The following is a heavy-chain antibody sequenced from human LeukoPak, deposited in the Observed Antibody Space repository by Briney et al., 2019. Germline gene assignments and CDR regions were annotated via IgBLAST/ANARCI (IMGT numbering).Heavy chain of an antibody. J-gene: IGHJ5*02. V-gene: IGHV1-18*01. D-gene: IGHD2-2*01. CDR3: ARDGRSYCSSTSCYSTFDP. Sequence: ASVKVSCKASGYTFTSYGISWVRQAPGQGLEWMGWISAYNGNTNYAQKLQGRVTMTTDTSTSTAYMELRSLGSDDTAVYYCARDGRSYCSSTSCYSTFDPWGQGTLVTVSS. CDR1: GYTFTSYG. CDR2: ISAYNGNT.